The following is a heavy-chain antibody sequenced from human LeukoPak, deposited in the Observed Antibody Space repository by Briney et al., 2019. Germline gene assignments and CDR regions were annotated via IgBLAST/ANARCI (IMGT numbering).Heavy chain of an antibody. Sequence: GGSLRLSCAASGFTFSSYSMNWVRQAPGKGLEWVSYISSSSTTISYADSVEGRFTISRDNAENSLYLQMNSLRAEDTAVYYCARAGDFSFKDWGQGTLVTVSS. V-gene: IGHV3-48*01. CDR2: ISSSSTTI. D-gene: IGHD3-3*01. CDR1: GFTFSSYS. CDR3: ARAGDFSFKD. J-gene: IGHJ4*02.